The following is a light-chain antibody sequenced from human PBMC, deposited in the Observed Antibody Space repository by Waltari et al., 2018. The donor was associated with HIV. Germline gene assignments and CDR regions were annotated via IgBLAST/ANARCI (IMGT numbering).Light chain of an antibody. Sequence: SYELKQPPAVSVSPGQTARITCSGDSLPKQYVYWYQQKPGLAPILLIDKDVERPSGIPERFSGSSSGTTVTLTVSRVQAQDEADYFCQSADSSGSLLVFGGGTKLIVL. V-gene: IGLV3-25*03. J-gene: IGLJ2*01. CDR3: QSADSSGSLLV. CDR2: KDV. CDR1: SLPKQY.